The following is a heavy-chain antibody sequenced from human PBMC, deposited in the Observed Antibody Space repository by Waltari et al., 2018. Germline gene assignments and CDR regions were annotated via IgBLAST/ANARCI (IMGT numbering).Heavy chain of an antibody. CDR2: IGTAGDT. J-gene: IGHJ6*03. V-gene: IGHV3-13*01. D-gene: IGHD3-9*01. CDR3: ARAVTIGDYYMDV. Sequence: EVQLVESGGGLVQPGGSLRLSCAASGFTFSSYDMHWVGQATGKGLEGVSAIGTAGDTYYPGSVKGRFTISRENAKNSLYLQMNSLRAGDTAVYYCARAVTIGDYYMDVWGKGTTVTVSS. CDR1: GFTFSSYD.